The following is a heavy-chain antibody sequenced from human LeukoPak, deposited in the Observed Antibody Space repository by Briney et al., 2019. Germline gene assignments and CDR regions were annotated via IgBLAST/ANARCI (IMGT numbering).Heavy chain of an antibody. CDR3: VRDDRIAVAGPYYFDY. CDR1: GYTFTSYY. J-gene: IGHJ4*02. D-gene: IGHD6-19*01. V-gene: IGHV1-46*01. Sequence: ASVKVSCKASGYTFTSYYLHWVRQAPGQGLEWMGIINPSDDSTSYAQKFQGRFTMTGDTSTNTVYMELYSLRSEDTAVYYCVRDDRIAVAGPYYFDYWGQGTLVTVSS. CDR2: INPSDDST.